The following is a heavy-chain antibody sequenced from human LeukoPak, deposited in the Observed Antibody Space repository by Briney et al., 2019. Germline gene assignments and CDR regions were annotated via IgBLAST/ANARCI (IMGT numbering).Heavy chain of an antibody. D-gene: IGHD6-19*01. J-gene: IGHJ4*02. V-gene: IGHV4-34*01. CDR2: INDTGNT. CDR3: ARREQWLVPYFFDY. CDR1: GGSLSGYY. Sequence: SETLSLTCAVYGGSLSGYYWNWIRQPPGRRLEWIGEINDTGNTNYNPSLKSRVTISVDTPKNQFSLKLTSVTAADTAVYYCARREQWLVPYFFDYWGQGTLVTVSS.